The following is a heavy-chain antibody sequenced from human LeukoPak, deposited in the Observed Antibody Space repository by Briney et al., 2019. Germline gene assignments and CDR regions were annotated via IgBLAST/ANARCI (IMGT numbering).Heavy chain of an antibody. D-gene: IGHD4-23*01. V-gene: IGHV3-48*01. CDR3: ARKAPVQLHYYYYMDV. Sequence: PGGSLRLSCATSGFTFSSYSMNWVRQAPGKGLEWVSYISSSSSTIYYADSVKGRFTISRDNAKNSLYLQMNSLRAEDTAVYYCARKAPVQLHYYYYMDVWGKGTTVTVSS. CDR2: ISSSSSTI. CDR1: GFTFSSYS. J-gene: IGHJ6*03.